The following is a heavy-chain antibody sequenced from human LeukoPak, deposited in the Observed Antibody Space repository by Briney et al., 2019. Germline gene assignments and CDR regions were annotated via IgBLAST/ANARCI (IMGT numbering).Heavy chain of an antibody. Sequence: PGGSLRLSCAASGFTFSSYATHWVRQAPGKGLEWVAVISYDGSNKYYADSVKGRFTISRDNFKKTLYLQMNSLRVEDTAVYYCAKVASDSAWYIDLWGRGTLVSVSS. J-gene: IGHJ2*01. CDR1: GFTFSSYA. V-gene: IGHV3-30*04. CDR2: ISYDGSNK. CDR3: AKVASDSAWYIDL. D-gene: IGHD3-10*01.